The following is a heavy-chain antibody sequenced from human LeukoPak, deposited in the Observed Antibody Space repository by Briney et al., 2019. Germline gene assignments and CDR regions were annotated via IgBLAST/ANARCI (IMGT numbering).Heavy chain of an antibody. CDR3: ARVVIVPTFLFQDAFDI. V-gene: IGHV1-46*01. J-gene: IGHJ3*02. Sequence: ASVKVSCKASGYTFTSYYMHWVRQAPGQGLEWMGIINPSGGSTSYAQKFQGRVTMTRDMSTSTVYMELSSLRSEDTAVYYCARVVIVPTFLFQDAFDIWGQGTMVTVSS. CDR1: GYTFTSYY. CDR2: INPSGGST. D-gene: IGHD3-22*01.